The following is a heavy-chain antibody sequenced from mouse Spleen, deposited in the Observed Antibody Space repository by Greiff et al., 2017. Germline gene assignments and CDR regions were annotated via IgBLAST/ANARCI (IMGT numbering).Heavy chain of an antibody. J-gene: IGHJ3*01. V-gene: IGHV1-15*01. Sequence: LQQSGAELVRPGASVTLSCKASGYTFTDYEMHWVKQTPVHGLEWIGAIDPETGGTAYNQKFKGKAILTADKSSSTAYMELRSLTSEDSAVYYCTRDRYGNYVGFAYWGQGTLVTVSA. CDR2: IDPETGGT. CDR1: GYTFTDYE. D-gene: IGHD2-1*01. CDR3: TRDRYGNYVGFAY.